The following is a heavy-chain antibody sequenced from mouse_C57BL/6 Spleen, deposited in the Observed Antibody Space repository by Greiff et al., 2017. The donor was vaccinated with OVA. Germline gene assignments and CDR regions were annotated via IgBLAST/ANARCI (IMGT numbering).Heavy chain of an antibody. CDR1: GYTFTSYW. J-gene: IGHJ4*01. CDR3: ARGALYYAMDY. Sequence: QVHVKQPGAELVMPGASVKLSCKASGYTFTSYWMHWVKQRPGQGLEWIGAIDPSDSYTNYNQKFKGKSTLTVDKSSSTAYMQLSSLTSEDAAVYYCARGALYYAMDYWGQGTSVTVSS. V-gene: IGHV1-69*01. CDR2: IDPSDSYT.